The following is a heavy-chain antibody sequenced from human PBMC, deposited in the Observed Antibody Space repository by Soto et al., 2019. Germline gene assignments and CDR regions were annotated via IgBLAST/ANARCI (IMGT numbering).Heavy chain of an antibody. V-gene: IGHV3-21*01. CDR1: GFIFNSHN. CDR2: ITGSSSSI. Sequence: EVQLVESGGGLVKPGASLRLSCAASGFIFNSHNINWVRQAPGKGLEWVASITGSSSSIFYADSLKGRFTISRDNANNSLYLQMNNLRAEDTAVYYCARLVASEAGYGMDAWGQGTTVTVSS. CDR3: ARLVASEAGYGMDA. J-gene: IGHJ6*02. D-gene: IGHD5-12*01.